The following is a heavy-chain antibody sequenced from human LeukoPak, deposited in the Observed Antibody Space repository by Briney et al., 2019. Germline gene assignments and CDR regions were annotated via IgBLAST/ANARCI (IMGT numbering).Heavy chain of an antibody. CDR2: IHYSGST. CDR3: ARSSGYYSEYFHH. Sequence: SETLSLTCTVSGGSISRTSYYWGGIRQPPGKGLEWIGSIHYSGSTYYNPSLRSRVTISVDTSKNQFSLKLSSVTAADTAVYYCARSSGYYSEYFHHWGQGTLVTVSS. D-gene: IGHD3-22*01. J-gene: IGHJ1*01. V-gene: IGHV4-39*07. CDR1: GGSISRTSYY.